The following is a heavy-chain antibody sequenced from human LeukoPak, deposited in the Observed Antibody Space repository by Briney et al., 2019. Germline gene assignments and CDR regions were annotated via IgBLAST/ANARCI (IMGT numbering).Heavy chain of an antibody. Sequence: GGSLRLSCAASGVTLSPYAINGVGQAPGKGLKGGAVISYEGGTQHYADSVKGRFIISRDNPRNTLYLQMNILRTEDTAVYYCAKEGTPQVSTWYDLWGQGTQVIVSS. D-gene: IGHD3-10*01. V-gene: IGHV3-30*18. CDR3: AKEGTPQVSTWYDL. CDR2: ISYEGGTQ. CDR1: GVTLSPYA. J-gene: IGHJ5*02.